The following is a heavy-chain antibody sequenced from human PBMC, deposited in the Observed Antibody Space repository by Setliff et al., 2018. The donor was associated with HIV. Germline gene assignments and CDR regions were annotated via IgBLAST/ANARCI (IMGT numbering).Heavy chain of an antibody. CDR1: RFTFSNYG. Sequence: GGSLRLSCAASRFTFSNYGMYWVRQAPGKGLKWVAFIRYDGDNQYYADSVRGRFTISRDNSKSTLYLRMNSLRAEDTAVYYCARDAPGYSHVLDFWGQGTLVTVSS. CDR2: IRYDGDNQ. D-gene: IGHD5-18*01. CDR3: ARDAPGYSHVLDF. V-gene: IGHV3-30*02. J-gene: IGHJ4*02.